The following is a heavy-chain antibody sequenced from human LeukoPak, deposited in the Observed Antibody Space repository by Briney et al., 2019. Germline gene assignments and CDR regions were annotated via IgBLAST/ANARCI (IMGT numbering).Heavy chain of an antibody. Sequence: ASMKVSCKASGYTSTAQYLHWVRQAPGQGLEWMGWITPDSGDTKYAQKFQGRVTMTSDTSTNTGYMELSRVKSDDTAVYYCASLPRSSGSYYNYWGQGILVTVSS. CDR2: ITPDSGDT. J-gene: IGHJ4*02. V-gene: IGHV1-2*02. D-gene: IGHD3-10*01. CDR1: GYTSTAQY. CDR3: ASLPRSSGSYYNY.